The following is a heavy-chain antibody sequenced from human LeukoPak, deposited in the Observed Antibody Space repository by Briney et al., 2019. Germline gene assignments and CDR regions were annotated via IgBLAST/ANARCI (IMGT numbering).Heavy chain of an antibody. J-gene: IGHJ4*02. Sequence: GGSLRLSCVASGFAINTNYMNWVRQAPGKELEWVSITYFGGTTYYADSVKGRFTISRDNSKNTLYLQMNSLRADDTAVYYCARDLSYGGNDFDYWGQGTLVTVSS. V-gene: IGHV3-53*01. CDR1: GFAINTNY. CDR2: TYFGGTT. CDR3: ARDLSYGGNDFDY. D-gene: IGHD4-23*01.